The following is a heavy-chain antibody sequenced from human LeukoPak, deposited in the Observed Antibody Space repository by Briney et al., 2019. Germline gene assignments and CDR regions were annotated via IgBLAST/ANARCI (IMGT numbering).Heavy chain of an antibody. V-gene: IGHV1-2*02. Sequence: GASVKVSCKASGYTFTGYYIHWVRQAPGQGLEWMAWINPNSGGTNYAQKFQGRVTITADKSTGTAYMELSSLRSEDTAVYYCARTRGVIQYYGMDVWGQGTTVTVSS. CDR1: GYTFTGYY. D-gene: IGHD3-10*01. J-gene: IGHJ6*02. CDR3: ARTRGVIQYYGMDV. CDR2: INPNSGGT.